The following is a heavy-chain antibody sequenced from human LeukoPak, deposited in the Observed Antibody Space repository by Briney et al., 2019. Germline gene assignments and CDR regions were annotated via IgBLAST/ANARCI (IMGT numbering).Heavy chain of an antibody. CDR1: GGSFSGYY. D-gene: IGHD1-26*01. CDR3: ARHWFRWELLPPDY. J-gene: IGHJ4*02. Sequence: SETLSLTCAVYGGSFSGYYWSWIRQPPGKGLEWIGEINHSGSTNYNPSLKSRVTISVDTSKNQFSLKLSSVTAADTAVYYCARHWFRWELLPPDYWGQGTLVTVSS. CDR2: INHSGST. V-gene: IGHV4-34*01.